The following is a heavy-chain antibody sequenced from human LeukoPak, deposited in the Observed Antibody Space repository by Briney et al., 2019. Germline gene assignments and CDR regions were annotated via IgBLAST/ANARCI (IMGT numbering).Heavy chain of an antibody. D-gene: IGHD6-6*01. Sequence: ASVKVSCTASGGTFSSYAISWVRQAPGQGLEWMGGIIPMFGTATYAQKFQGRVTITTDESTSTAYMELSSLISEDTAVYYCARVDPSSSSQALDSWGQGTLVTVSS. V-gene: IGHV1-69*05. CDR2: IIPMFGTA. CDR3: ARVDPSSSSQALDS. CDR1: GGTFSSYA. J-gene: IGHJ4*02.